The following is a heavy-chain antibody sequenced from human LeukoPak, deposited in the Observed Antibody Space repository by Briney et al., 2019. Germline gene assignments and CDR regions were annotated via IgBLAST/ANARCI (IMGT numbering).Heavy chain of an antibody. D-gene: IGHD6-13*01. Sequence: GESLKISCKGSGYIFTTYWIGWVRQMPGKGLEWMGIIYPGDSDPRYSPSFQGQVTISADKSISTAYLQWSSLEASDSAMYYCVRHGLGSSWFGFDYWGQGTPVTVSS. CDR1: GYIFTTYW. J-gene: IGHJ4*02. CDR2: IYPGDSDP. V-gene: IGHV5-51*01. CDR3: VRHGLGSSWFGFDY.